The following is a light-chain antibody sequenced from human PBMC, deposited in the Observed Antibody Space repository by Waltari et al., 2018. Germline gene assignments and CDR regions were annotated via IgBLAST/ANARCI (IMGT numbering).Light chain of an antibody. CDR3: QQSYIMPYT. CDR2: SAS. J-gene: IGKJ2*01. CDR1: QSITGH. V-gene: IGKV1-39*01. Sequence: TCRTSQSITGHLNWFQQQPGKAPKLLIHSASALQSGVPSRFSGRGSGTHFTLTISSLQPEDFATYFCQQSYIMPYTFGQGTKLEIK.